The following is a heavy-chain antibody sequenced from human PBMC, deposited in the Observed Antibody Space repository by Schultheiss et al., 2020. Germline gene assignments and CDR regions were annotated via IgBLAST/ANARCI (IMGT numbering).Heavy chain of an antibody. D-gene: IGHD3-22*01. Sequence: GGSLRLSCAASGFTFSDYYMSWIRQAPGKGLEWVAVISYDGSNKYYADSVKGRFTISRDNSKNTLYLQMNSLRAEDTAVYYCARATYYYDSSGYYGYFQHWGQGTLVTVSS. V-gene: IGHV3-30*03. CDR3: ARATYYYDSSGYYGYFQH. CDR1: GFTFSDYY. J-gene: IGHJ1*01. CDR2: ISYDGSNK.